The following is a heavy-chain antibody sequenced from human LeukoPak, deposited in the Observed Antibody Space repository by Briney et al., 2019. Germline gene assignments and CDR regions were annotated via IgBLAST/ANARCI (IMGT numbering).Heavy chain of an antibody. D-gene: IGHD3-22*01. J-gene: IGHJ4*02. V-gene: IGHV3-48*04. CDR1: GFTFSSYR. CDR2: ISSSSSTI. Sequence: GGSLRLSCAASGFTFSSYRMNWVRQAPGKGLEWVSYISSSSSTIYYADPVKGRFTISRDNAKNSLYLQMNSLRAEDTAVYYCARDRGYSDSGGYPVFDYWGQGTLVTVSS. CDR3: ARDRGYSDSGGYPVFDY.